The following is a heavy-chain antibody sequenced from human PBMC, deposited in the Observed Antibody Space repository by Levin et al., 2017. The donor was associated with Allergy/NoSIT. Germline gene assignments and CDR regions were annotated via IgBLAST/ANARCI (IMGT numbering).Heavy chain of an antibody. V-gene: IGHV4-39*01. J-gene: IGHJ4*02. CDR2: IYYSGST. CDR3: ASRTYRD. D-gene: IGHD3-16*02. Sequence: TSSETLSLTCTVSGGSISGSSYYWGWIRQPPGKGLEWIGSIYYSGSTYYSPSLKSRITVSVDTSKNQFSLKVRSVTAADTAVYYCASRTYRDWGQGILVTVSS. CDR1: GGSISGSSYY.